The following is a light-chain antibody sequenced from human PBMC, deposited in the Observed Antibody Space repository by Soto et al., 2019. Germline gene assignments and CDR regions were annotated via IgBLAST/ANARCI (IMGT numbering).Light chain of an antibody. J-gene: IGLJ1*01. V-gene: IGLV2-14*01. CDR3: SSYTDSSTLGLYV. CDR2: EVT. Sequence: QSALTQPASVSGSPGQWITISFTGTSSDIGGYEYVSWYQQHPGKAPRLMIYEVTYRPSGVSNRFSGSKSGSTASLTISGLQAEDEADYYCSSYTDSSTLGLYVFGTGTQLTVL. CDR1: SSDIGGYEY.